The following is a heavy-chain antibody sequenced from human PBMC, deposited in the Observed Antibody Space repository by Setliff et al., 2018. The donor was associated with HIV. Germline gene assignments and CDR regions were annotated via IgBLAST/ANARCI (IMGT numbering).Heavy chain of an antibody. Sequence: SETLSLTCAVYGGSFSGYYWNWIRQPPGKGLEWIGEINHSGTTNYNPSLKSRVTMSVDTSKNQFSLKLSSVTAADTAVYYCAREYSSSWATRYYYYMDVWGKGTTVTVSS. D-gene: IGHD6-13*01. J-gene: IGHJ6*03. CDR3: AREYSSSWATRYYYYMDV. CDR1: GGSFSGYY. CDR2: INHSGTT. V-gene: IGHV4-34*01.